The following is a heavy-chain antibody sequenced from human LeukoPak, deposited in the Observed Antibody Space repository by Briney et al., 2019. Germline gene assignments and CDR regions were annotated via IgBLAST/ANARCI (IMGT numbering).Heavy chain of an antibody. Sequence: SETLSLTCAVYGGSFSGYYWSWIRQPPGKGLEWIGEINHSGSTNYNPSLKSRVTISVDTSKNQFSLKLSSVTAADTAVYYCAREITSGDYSDYWGQGTLVTVSS. D-gene: IGHD3-16*01. CDR3: AREITSGDYSDY. CDR1: GGSFSGYY. V-gene: IGHV4-34*01. CDR2: INHSGST. J-gene: IGHJ4*02.